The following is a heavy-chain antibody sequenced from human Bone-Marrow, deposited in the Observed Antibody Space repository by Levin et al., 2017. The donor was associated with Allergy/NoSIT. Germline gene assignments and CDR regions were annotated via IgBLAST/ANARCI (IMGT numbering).Heavy chain of an antibody. CDR3: TRDRGEWGQFYFDY. J-gene: IGHJ4*02. Sequence: QPGGSLRLSCAASGFTFSSYSMNWVRQPPGRGLEWVAVISYDGGHKFYADSVKGRFTISRDNSKNTHYLQMNSLRAEDTAVYYCTRDRGEWGQFYFDYWGQGILVTVSS. D-gene: IGHD1-26*01. V-gene: IGHV3-33*01. CDR2: ISYDGGHK. CDR1: GFTFSSYS.